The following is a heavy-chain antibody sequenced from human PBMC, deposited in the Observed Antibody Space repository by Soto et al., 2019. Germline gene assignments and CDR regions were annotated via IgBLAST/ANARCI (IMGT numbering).Heavy chain of an antibody. D-gene: IGHD4-17*01. CDR3: AKYEIGVAGNGAGDM. Sequence: EVELVESGGGLVLPGGSLRLSCEASGFNFNNYAMHWVRQAPGKGLEWVSGISWTGETIVYADFVKGRFTISRDKSKSSLYLEMNSLRPEDTALYDCAKYEIGVAGNGAGDMWGQGTMVTVSS. J-gene: IGHJ3*02. CDR2: ISWTGETI. V-gene: IGHV3-9*01. CDR1: GFNFNNYA.